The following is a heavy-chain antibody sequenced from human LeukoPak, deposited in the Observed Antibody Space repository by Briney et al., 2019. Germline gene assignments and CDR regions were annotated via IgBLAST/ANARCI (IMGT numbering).Heavy chain of an antibody. CDR2: IYYSGST. D-gene: IGHD3-10*01. CDR3: ARGDYYGSGTTGY. V-gene: IGHV4-30-4*08. CDR1: GFTFSSYA. J-gene: IGHJ4*02. Sequence: LRLSCAASGFTFSSYAMSWIRQPPGKGLEWIGYIYYSGSTYYNPSLKSRVTISVDTSKNQFSLKLSSVTAADTAVYYCARGDYYGSGTTGYWGQGTPVTVSS.